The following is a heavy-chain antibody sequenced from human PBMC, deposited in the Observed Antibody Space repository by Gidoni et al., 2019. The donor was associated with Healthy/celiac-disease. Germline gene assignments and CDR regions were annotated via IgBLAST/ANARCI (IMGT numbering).Heavy chain of an antibody. J-gene: IGHJ6*02. CDR2: ISSSSSTI. V-gene: IGHV3-48*01. CDR1: GFTFSSYS. D-gene: IGHD3-16*01. Sequence: EVQLVESGGGLVQPGGSLRLSCAASGFTFSSYSMNWVRQAPGKGLGCVSYISSSSSTIYYPDSVKGRFTISRDNAKNSLYLQMNSLRAEDTAVYYCARFMMTTFLQRGGMDVWGQGTTVTVSS. CDR3: ARFMMTTFLQRGGMDV.